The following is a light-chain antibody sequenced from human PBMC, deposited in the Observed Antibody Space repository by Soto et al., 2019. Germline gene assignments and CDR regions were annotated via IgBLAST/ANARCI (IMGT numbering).Light chain of an antibody. CDR2: DVS. CDR1: SSDVGGYNY. CDR3: SSYTSDSTPVV. Sequence: QSALTQPASVSGSPGQSITISCTGTSSDVGGYNYVSWYQQHPGKAPKLMLYDVSNRPSGVSNRFSGSKSGNTASLTISGLQAEDVADYYCSSYTSDSTPVVFGGGTKLTVL. V-gene: IGLV2-14*01. J-gene: IGLJ2*01.